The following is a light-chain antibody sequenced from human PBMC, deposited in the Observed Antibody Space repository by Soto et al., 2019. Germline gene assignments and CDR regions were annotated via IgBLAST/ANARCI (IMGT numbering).Light chain of an antibody. CDR3: QQYGNPPPNA. CDR2: GAS. CDR1: QSVSSSY. Sequence: EIVLTQSPGTLSLSPGERATLSCRASQSVSSSYLAWYQQKPGQAPRVLIHGASSRATGIPDRFSGSGSGKDFTLTISRLEPEDFAVYICQQYGNPPPNAFGQGTKVEIK. V-gene: IGKV3-20*01. J-gene: IGKJ2*01.